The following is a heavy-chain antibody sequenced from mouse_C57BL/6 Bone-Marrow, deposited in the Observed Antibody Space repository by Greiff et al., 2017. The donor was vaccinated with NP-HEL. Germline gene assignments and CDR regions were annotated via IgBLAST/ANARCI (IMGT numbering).Heavy chain of an antibody. CDR3: ARRPHYYGSSFRSYWYFDV. Sequence: QVTLKVSGPGILQSSQTLSLTCSFSGFSLSTSGMGVSWIRQPSGKGLEWLAHIYWDDDKRYNPSLKSRLTISKDTSRNQVFLKITRVDTADTATYYCARRPHYYGSSFRSYWYFDVWGTGTTVTVSS. CDR2: IYWDDDK. J-gene: IGHJ1*03. D-gene: IGHD1-1*01. CDR1: GFSLSTSGMG. V-gene: IGHV8-12*01.